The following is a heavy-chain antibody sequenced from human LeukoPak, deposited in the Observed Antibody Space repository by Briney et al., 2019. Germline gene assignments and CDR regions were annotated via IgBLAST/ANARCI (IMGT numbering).Heavy chain of an antibody. J-gene: IGHJ4*02. CDR2: IGGSGSTT. V-gene: IGHV3-23*01. CDR3: AREVEMATGKGFDY. Sequence: PGGSLRLSCAASGFTFSSYVMSWVRQAPGRGLEWVSGIGGSGSTTNYADSVKGRFTISRDNSKNTLYLQMNSLRAEDTAVYYCAREVEMATGKGFDYWGQGTLVTVSS. D-gene: IGHD5-24*01. CDR1: GFTFSSYV.